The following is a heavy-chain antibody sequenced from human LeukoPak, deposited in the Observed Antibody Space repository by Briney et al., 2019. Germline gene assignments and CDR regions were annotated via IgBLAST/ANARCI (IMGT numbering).Heavy chain of an antibody. D-gene: IGHD6-19*01. CDR2: IWYDGGNK. CDR1: GFTFSSYG. Sequence: PGGSLRLSCAASGFTFSSYGMHWVRQAPGKGLEWVAVIWYDGGNKYYADSVKGRFTISRDNSKNTLYLQMNSLRAEDTAVYYCARGGSVAGTFDYWGQGTLVTVSS. V-gene: IGHV3-33*01. CDR3: ARGGSVAGTFDY. J-gene: IGHJ4*02.